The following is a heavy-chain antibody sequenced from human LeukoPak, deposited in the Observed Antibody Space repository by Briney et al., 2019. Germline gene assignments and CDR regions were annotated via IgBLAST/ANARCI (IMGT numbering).Heavy chain of an antibody. CDR1: GFTFSSYA. V-gene: IGHV3-30*04. CDR3: AKDHNYYYDSSAYYSGLDY. J-gene: IGHJ4*02. Sequence: GGSLRLSCAASGFTFSSYAMHWVRQAPGKGLEWVAVISYDGSNKYYADSVKGRFTISRDNSKNTVYLQMNSLRAEDTAVYFCAKDHNYYYDSSAYYSGLDYWGQGTLVTVSS. CDR2: ISYDGSNK. D-gene: IGHD3-22*01.